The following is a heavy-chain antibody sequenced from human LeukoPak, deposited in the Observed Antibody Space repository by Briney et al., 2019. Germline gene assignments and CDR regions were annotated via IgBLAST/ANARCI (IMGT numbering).Heavy chain of an antibody. CDR3: ARIITMIRGERSGYFAS. Sequence: PSETLSLTCAVSGYGISSDYYWGWIRQPPGKGLEWMGRFYHSGSTYYNPSLKNRVTISVDTSKSQLSLELISVTAADTAVYYCARIITMIRGERSGYFASWGQGTLVTVSS. CDR1: GYGISSDYY. J-gene: IGHJ4*02. D-gene: IGHD3-10*01. CDR2: FYHSGST. V-gene: IGHV4-38-2*01.